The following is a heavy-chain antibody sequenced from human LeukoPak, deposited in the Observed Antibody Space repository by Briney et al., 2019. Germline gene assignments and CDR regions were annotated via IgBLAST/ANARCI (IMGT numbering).Heavy chain of an antibody. CDR2: ISSSGAST. Sequence: PGGSLRLSCAASGFTFSSYAMSWVRQAPGKGLEWVSAISSSGASTFYADPVKGRFTISRDNSKNTLYLQMNSLRAEDTAVYYCAKPHTTGNNYYYYMDVWGKGTTVTVSS. CDR3: AKPHTTGNNYYYYMDV. J-gene: IGHJ6*03. CDR1: GFTFSSYA. D-gene: IGHD1-1*01. V-gene: IGHV3-23*01.